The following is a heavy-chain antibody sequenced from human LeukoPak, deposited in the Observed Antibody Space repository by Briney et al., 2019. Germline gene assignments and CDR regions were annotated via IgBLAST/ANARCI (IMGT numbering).Heavy chain of an antibody. CDR2: IYHTGST. Sequence: PSETLSLTCAVSGDSITNSRYHWGWVRQTPGKGLEWMASIYHTGSTYYNSSLKSRVTISVDTSKNQFSLELTSATAADTAVYYCARHLMAVMDPWGQGTLVTVSS. J-gene: IGHJ5*02. D-gene: IGHD3-16*01. CDR3: ARHLMAVMDP. CDR1: GDSITNSRYH. V-gene: IGHV4-39*01.